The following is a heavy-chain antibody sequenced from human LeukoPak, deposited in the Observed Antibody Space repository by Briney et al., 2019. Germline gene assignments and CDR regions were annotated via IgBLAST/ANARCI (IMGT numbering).Heavy chain of an antibody. CDR3: AKDRGWLPFDY. V-gene: IGHV3-23*01. D-gene: IGHD5-24*01. CDR1: GVTFSSYG. CDR2: ISGSGGST. Sequence: GGSLRLSCVASGVTFSSYGMSWVRQAPGKGLEWVSGISGSGGSTYYADSVKGRFTISRDNSKKTLYLQMNSLRAEDTAVYYCAKDRGWLPFDYWGQGTLVTVSS. J-gene: IGHJ4*02.